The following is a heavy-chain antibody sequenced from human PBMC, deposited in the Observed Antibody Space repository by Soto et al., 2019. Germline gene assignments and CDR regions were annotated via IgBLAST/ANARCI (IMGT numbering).Heavy chain of an antibody. V-gene: IGHV3-74*01. D-gene: IGHD3-22*01. Sequence: GGSLRLSCAASGFTFSSYWMHWVRQAPGKGLVWVSRINSDGSSTSYADSVKGRFTISRDNAKDTLYLQMNSLRAEETALYYCARDLQTESTNYYYDSSGYLRYYYYYGMDVWGQGTTVTVSS. J-gene: IGHJ6*02. CDR3: ARDLQTESTNYYYDSSGYLRYYYYYGMDV. CDR2: INSDGSST. CDR1: GFTFSSYW.